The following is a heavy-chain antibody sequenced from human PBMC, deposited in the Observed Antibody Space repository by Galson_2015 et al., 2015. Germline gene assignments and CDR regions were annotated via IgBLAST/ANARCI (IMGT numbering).Heavy chain of an antibody. V-gene: IGHV3-53*01. J-gene: IGHJ4*02. Sequence: SLRLSCAASGFTVSSNYMSWVRQAPGKGLEWVSVIYSGGSTNYADSVKGRFTISRDNSKNTLYLQMNSLRAEYTALHYCARGRGRRYSSSTSCYYLKKYGSDPSPVCDYWGQGTLVTVSS. CDR3: ARGRGRRYSSSTSCYYLKKYGSDPSPVCDY. CDR2: IYSGGST. CDR1: GFTVSSNY. D-gene: IGHD2-2*01.